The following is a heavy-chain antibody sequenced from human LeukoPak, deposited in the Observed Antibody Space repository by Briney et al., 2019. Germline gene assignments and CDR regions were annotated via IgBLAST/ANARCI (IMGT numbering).Heavy chain of an antibody. D-gene: IGHD3-9*01. V-gene: IGHV4-38-2*02. CDR2: IYHSGST. CDR1: GGSISGYY. CDR3: ARDRGRYDILTGYRSGRLDY. Sequence: SETLSLTCTVSGGSISGYYWGWIRQPPGKGLEWIGSIYHSGSTYYNPSLKSRVTISVDTSKNQFSLKLSSVTAADTAVYYCARDRGRYDILTGYRSGRLDYWGQGTLVTVSS. J-gene: IGHJ4*02.